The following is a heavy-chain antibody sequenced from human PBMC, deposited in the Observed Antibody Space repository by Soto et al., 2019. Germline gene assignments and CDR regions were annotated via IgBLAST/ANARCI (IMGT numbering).Heavy chain of an antibody. J-gene: IGHJ5*02. D-gene: IGHD1-7*01. CDR1: GGTFSSYA. Sequence: ASVKVSCKASGGTFSSYAISWVRQAPGQGLEWMGGIIPIFGTANYAQKFQGRVTITADESTSTAYMELSSLRSEDTAVYYCARDPTTDNWNYVPLFDPWGQGTLVTVSS. CDR2: IIPIFGTA. CDR3: ARDPTTDNWNYVPLFDP. V-gene: IGHV1-69*13.